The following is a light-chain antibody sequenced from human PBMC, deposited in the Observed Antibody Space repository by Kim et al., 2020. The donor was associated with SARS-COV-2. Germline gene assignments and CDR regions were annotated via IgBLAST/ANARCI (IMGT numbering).Light chain of an antibody. CDR3: QQSYSTIWT. V-gene: IGKV1-39*01. J-gene: IGKJ1*01. CDR2: GAS. CDR1: EHIIKY. Sequence: APVGDSVTITCRANEHIIKYLKWYQQKPGRAPKLLVSGASSLQPGVPSRFSGSGSGTDFTLTISRLKPEEFATYYCQQSYSTIWTFGQGTKVDI.